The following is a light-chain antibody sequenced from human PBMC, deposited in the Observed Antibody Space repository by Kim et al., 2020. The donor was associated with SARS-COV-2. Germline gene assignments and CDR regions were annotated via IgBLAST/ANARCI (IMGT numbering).Light chain of an antibody. Sequence: SYELTQPPSVSVSPGQTASITCSGDKLGYKYACWYQQKPGQSPVLVIYQDSKRLSGIPERFSGSNSGNTATLTISGTQAMDEADYYCQAWDSSTVVFGGGTKLTVL. CDR3: QAWDSSTVV. CDR2: QDS. CDR1: KLGYKY. J-gene: IGLJ2*01. V-gene: IGLV3-1*01.